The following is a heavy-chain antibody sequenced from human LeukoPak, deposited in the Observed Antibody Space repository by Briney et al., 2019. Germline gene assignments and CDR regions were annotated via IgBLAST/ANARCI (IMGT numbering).Heavy chain of an antibody. V-gene: IGHV3-48*02. D-gene: IGHD3-10*01. CDR2: ISSSGTTI. CDR1: GFTFSISS. CDR3: ARDQGDGVRGVNFDY. Sequence: GGSLRLSCATSGFTFSISSFNWVRQAPGKGLEWVSYISSSGTTIQYADSVKGRFTISRDNAKNSLYLQMNSLRDEDTAVYYCARDQGDGVRGVNFDYWGQGTLVTVSS. J-gene: IGHJ4*02.